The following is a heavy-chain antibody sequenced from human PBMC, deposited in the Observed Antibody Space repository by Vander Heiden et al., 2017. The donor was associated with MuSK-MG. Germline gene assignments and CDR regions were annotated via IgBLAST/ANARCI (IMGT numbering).Heavy chain of an antibody. V-gene: IGHV1-69*12. CDR1: GGTFSSYA. CDR2: IIPIFGTA. J-gene: IGHJ6*03. CDR3: ATSLPWDYYGSGRDYYMDV. D-gene: IGHD3-10*01. Sequence: QVQLVQSGAEVKKPGSSVKVSCKASGGTFSSYAISWVRQAPGQGLEWMGGIIPIFGTANYAQKFQGRVTITADESTSTAYMELSSLRSEDTAVYYCATSLPWDYYGSGRDYYMDVWGQGTTVTVSS.